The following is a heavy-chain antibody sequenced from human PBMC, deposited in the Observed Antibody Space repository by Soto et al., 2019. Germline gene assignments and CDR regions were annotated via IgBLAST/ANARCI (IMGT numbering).Heavy chain of an antibody. Sequence: AASVKVSCKASGYTFTSYYMHWVRQAPGQGLEWMGIINPSGGSTSYAQKFQGRVTMTRDTSTSTVYMELSSLRSEDTAVYYCARVTMITFGGVIPFDYWGQGTLVTVSS. CDR2: INPSGGST. CDR1: GYTFTSYY. V-gene: IGHV1-46*01. D-gene: IGHD3-16*02. CDR3: ARVTMITFGGVIPFDY. J-gene: IGHJ4*02.